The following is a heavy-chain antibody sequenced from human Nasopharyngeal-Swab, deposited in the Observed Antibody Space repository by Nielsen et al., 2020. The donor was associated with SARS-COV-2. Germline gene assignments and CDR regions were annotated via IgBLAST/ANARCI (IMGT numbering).Heavy chain of an antibody. CDR3: ANSWYDYYYGMDV. D-gene: IGHD6-13*01. CDR1: GFTFSSYA. V-gene: IGHV3-23*01. J-gene: IGHJ6*02. CDR2: ISGSGGST. Sequence: GESLKISCAASGFTFSSYAMSWVRQAPGKGLEWVSAISGSGGSTYYADSVKGRFTISSDNSKNTLYLQMNSLRAEDTAVYYCANSWYDYYYGMDVWGQGTTVTVSS.